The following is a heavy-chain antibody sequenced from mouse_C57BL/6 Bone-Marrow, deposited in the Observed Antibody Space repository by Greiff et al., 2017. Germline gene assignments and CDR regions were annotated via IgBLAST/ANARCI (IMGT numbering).Heavy chain of an antibody. D-gene: IGHD2-1*01. V-gene: IGHV1-64*01. J-gene: IGHJ2*01. Sequence: QVQLQQPGAELVKPGASVKLSCKASGYTFTSYWMHWVKQRPGQGLEWIGMIHPNSGSTNYNEKFKSKDTLTVDKSSSTAYMQLSSLTSEDSAVYYCARGNTRFYALDYWGQGTTVTVSS. CDR3: ARGNTRFYALDY. CDR2: IHPNSGST. CDR1: GYTFTSYW.